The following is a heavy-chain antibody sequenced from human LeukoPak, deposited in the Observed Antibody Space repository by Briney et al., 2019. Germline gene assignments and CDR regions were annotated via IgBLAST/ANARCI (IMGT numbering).Heavy chain of an antibody. CDR3: ARLGRSYYYDSSGYYYYYYYMDV. CDR2: IYTSGST. V-gene: IGHV4-4*09. D-gene: IGHD3-22*01. Sequence: SETLSLTCTVSGGSISSYYWSWIRQPPGKGLEWIGYIYTSGSTNYNPSLKSRVTISVDTSKNQFSLKLSSVTAADTAVYYCARLGRSYYYDSSGYYYYYYYMDVWGKGTTVTVSS. CDR1: GGSISSYY. J-gene: IGHJ6*03.